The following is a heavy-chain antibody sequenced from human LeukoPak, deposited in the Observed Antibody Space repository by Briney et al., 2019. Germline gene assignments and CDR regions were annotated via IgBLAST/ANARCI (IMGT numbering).Heavy chain of an antibody. D-gene: IGHD5-18*01. Sequence: SETLSLTCTVSGYSISSGYYWGWIRPPPGKGLEWIGSIYHSGSTYYNPSLKSRVTISVDTSKNQFSLKLSSVTAADTAVYYCARVFGYSYGFDYWGQGTLVTVSS. CDR2: IYHSGST. V-gene: IGHV4-38-2*02. CDR1: GYSISSGYY. CDR3: ARVFGYSYGFDY. J-gene: IGHJ4*02.